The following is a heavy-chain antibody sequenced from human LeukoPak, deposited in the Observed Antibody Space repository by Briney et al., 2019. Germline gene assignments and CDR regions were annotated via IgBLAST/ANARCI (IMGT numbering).Heavy chain of an antibody. D-gene: IGHD3-10*01. J-gene: IGHJ4*02. CDR1: GYTFTGYY. CDR3: ARVPTYYYGSGSYYILDY. V-gene: IGHV1-2*02. CDR2: INPNSGGT. Sequence: ASVKVSCKASGYTFTGYYMHWGRQAPGQGLEWMVWINPNSGGTNYAQKFQGRVTMTRDTSISTAYMELSRLRSDDTAVYYGARVPTYYYGSGSYYILDYWGRGTLVTVSS.